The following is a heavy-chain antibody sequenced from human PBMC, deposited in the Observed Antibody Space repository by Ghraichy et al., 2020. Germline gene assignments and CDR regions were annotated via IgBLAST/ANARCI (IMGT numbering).Heavy chain of an antibody. CDR2: IYYSGST. Sequence: SETLSLTCTVSGGSISSYYWSWIRQPPGKGLEWIGYIYYSGSTNYNPSLKSRVTISVDTSKNQFSLKLSSVTAADTAVYYCARLEKFDYYDSSGYYFYWGQGTLVTVSS. V-gene: IGHV4-59*08. J-gene: IGHJ4*02. CDR1: GGSISSYY. CDR3: ARLEKFDYYDSSGYYFY. D-gene: IGHD3-22*01.